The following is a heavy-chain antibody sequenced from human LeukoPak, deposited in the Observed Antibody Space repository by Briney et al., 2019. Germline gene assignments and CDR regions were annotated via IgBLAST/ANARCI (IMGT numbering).Heavy chain of an antibody. CDR3: ARARYPSPFDY. Sequence: GGSLRLSCVASGFSFSNYGMHWARQSPGKGLEWVAVISSDGGNQEYIDSVKGRFTVSRDNSKNILFLQMNSLRPEDTAIYYCARARYPSPFDYWGQGTLVTVSS. J-gene: IGHJ4*02. CDR2: ISSDGGNQ. V-gene: IGHV3-30*03. D-gene: IGHD3-16*02. CDR1: GFSFSNYG.